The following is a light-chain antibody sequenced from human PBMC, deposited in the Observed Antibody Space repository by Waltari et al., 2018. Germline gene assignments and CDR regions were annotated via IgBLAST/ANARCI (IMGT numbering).Light chain of an antibody. J-gene: IGKJ1*01. CDR3: QSFDNFKWQ. V-gene: IGKV1-5*03. CDR1: EGINDH. CDR2: KAS. Sequence: DIQMTQMPSTLSADVGDRVTISCRASEGINDHLAWFQQKPGKAPKLLIFKASTLHSGVPSRFSGSGSGTDFTLAISSLQPDDFATYYCQSFDNFKWQFGQGTNVK.